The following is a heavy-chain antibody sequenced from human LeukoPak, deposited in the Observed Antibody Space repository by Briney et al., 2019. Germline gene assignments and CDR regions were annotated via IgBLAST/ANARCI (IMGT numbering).Heavy chain of an antibody. J-gene: IGHJ4*02. CDR3: ARSIVVVPAALDY. CDR1: GYTFTSYA. V-gene: IGHV1-3*01. Sequence: ASVKVTCKASGYTFTSYAMHWVRQPPGQRLEWMGWINAGNGNTKYSQKFQGRVTITRDTYASTAYMELSSLRSEDTAVYYCARSIVVVPAALDYWGQGTLVTVSS. D-gene: IGHD2-2*01. CDR2: INAGNGNT.